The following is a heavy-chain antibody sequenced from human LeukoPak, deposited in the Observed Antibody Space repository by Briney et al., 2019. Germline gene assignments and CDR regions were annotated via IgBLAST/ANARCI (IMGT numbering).Heavy chain of an antibody. CDR2: INPNSGGA. Sequence: ASVKVSCKASGYTFTGYYMHWVRQAPGQGLEWMGWINPNSGGANYAQKFQGRVTMTRDTSISTAYMELSRLRSDDTAVYYCARGPITMVRGRGLAGGLDYWGQGTLVTVSS. CDR3: ARGPITMVRGRGLAGGLDY. J-gene: IGHJ4*02. D-gene: IGHD3-10*01. V-gene: IGHV1-2*02. CDR1: GYTFTGYY.